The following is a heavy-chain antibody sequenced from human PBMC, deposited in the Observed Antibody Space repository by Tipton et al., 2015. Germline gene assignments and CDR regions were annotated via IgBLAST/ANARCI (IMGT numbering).Heavy chain of an antibody. CDR2: ISASGSGT. CDR1: GFTFSSYA. CDR3: AKRGTVTTGFDY. Sequence: SLRLSCAASGFTFSSYAMSWVRQAPGKGLEWVSAISASGSGTYYTDSLKGRFTISRDNSRNTLYLQMNSLRAEDTAVYYCAKRGTVTTGFDYWGQGTLVTVSS. J-gene: IGHJ4*02. V-gene: IGHV3-23*01. D-gene: IGHD4-11*01.